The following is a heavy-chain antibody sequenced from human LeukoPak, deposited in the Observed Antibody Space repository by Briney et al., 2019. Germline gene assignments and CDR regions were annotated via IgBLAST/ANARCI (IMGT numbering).Heavy chain of an antibody. D-gene: IGHD5-12*01. V-gene: IGHV7-4-1*02. J-gene: IGHJ4*02. CDR3: AREYSGYAEIWRFDDY. CDR1: GYTFTGYA. CDR2: INTNTGNP. Sequence: ASVKVSCKASGYTFTGYAMNWVRQAPGQGLEWTGWINTNTGNPTYAQGFTGRFVFSLDTSVSTAYLQISSLKAEDTAVYYCAREYSGYAEIWRFDDYWGQGTLVTVSS.